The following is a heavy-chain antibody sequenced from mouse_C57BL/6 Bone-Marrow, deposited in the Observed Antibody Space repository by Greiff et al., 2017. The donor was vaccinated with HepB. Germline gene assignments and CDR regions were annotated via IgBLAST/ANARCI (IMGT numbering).Heavy chain of an antibody. J-gene: IGHJ2*01. D-gene: IGHD1-1*01. CDR2: ISSGGSYT. Sequence: EVKVVESGGDLVKPGGSLKLSCAASGFTFSSYGMSWVRQTPDKRLEWVATISSGGSYTYYPDSVKGRFTISRDNAKNTLYLQMSSLKSEDTAMYYCARHGTTVYFDYWGQGTTLTVSS. V-gene: IGHV5-6*01. CDR1: GFTFSSYG. CDR3: ARHGTTVYFDY.